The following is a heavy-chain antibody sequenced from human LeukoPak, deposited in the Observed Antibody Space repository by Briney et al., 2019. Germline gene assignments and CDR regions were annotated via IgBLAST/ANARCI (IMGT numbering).Heavy chain of an antibody. Sequence: TGGSLRLSCAVSGFPLSSYAMSWVRQAPGKGLEWVSATSSSDAGTYYADSVRGRFTISRDNAKNSLYLQMNSLRAEDTAVYYCAELGITMIGGVWGKGTTVTISS. J-gene: IGHJ6*04. D-gene: IGHD3-10*02. CDR3: AELGITMIGGV. CDR2: TSSSDAGT. V-gene: IGHV3-23*01. CDR1: GFPLSSYA.